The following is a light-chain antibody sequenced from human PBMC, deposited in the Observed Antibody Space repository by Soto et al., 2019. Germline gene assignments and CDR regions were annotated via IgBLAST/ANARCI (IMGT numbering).Light chain of an antibody. CDR3: SSYTSTGTPVI. Sequence: QSALTQPASVSGSPGQSITISCSGSSSDIGAYDYVSWYQHHPGKAPKLLIYEVTSRPSGVSHRFSGSKSGNTASLSISGLQLEDDADYYCSSYTSTGTPVIFGGGTKLTVL. J-gene: IGLJ2*01. CDR2: EVT. V-gene: IGLV2-14*01. CDR1: SSDIGAYDY.